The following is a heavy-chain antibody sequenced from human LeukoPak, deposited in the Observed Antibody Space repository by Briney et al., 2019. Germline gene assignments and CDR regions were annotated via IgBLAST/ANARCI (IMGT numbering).Heavy chain of an antibody. Sequence: GGSLRLSCAASGLIFSKAWMTWVRQAPGEGLQWVGRIKSNTDGGTTDYAAPVKGRFTISRDDSKNTLYLRMNSLKTEDTAVYYCTTNPYDRSGYHIWGQGTMVTVSS. CDR2: IKSNTDGGTT. CDR1: GLIFSKAW. CDR3: TTNPYDRSGYHI. J-gene: IGHJ3*02. D-gene: IGHD3-22*01. V-gene: IGHV3-15*01.